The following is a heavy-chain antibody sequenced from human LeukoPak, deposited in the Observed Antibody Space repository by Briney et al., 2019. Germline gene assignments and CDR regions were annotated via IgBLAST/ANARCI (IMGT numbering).Heavy chain of an antibody. CDR3: ARHSGSYYFHHFDY. D-gene: IGHD1-26*01. Sequence: SVKVSCKASGGTFSSYAISWVRQAPGDRLEWMGGIIPIFGTANYAQKFQGRVTITADESTSTAYMELSSLRSEDTAVYYGARHSGSYYFHHFDYWGQGTQVTVSS. CDR2: IIPIFGTA. CDR1: GGTFSSYA. V-gene: IGHV1-69*13. J-gene: IGHJ4*02.